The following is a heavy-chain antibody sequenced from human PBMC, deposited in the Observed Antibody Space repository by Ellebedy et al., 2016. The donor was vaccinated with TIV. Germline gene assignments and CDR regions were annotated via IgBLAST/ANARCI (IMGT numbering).Heavy chain of an antibody. Sequence: GGSLRLSCAASGFTVSSNYMSWVRQAPGKGLEWVAVIWYDGSNKYYADSVKGRFTISRDNSKNTLYLQMNSLRAEDTAVYYCARGHVDTTMVLDYWGQGTLVTVSS. CDR3: ARGHVDTTMVLDY. D-gene: IGHD5-18*01. J-gene: IGHJ4*02. CDR2: IWYDGSNK. CDR1: GFTVSSNY. V-gene: IGHV3-33*08.